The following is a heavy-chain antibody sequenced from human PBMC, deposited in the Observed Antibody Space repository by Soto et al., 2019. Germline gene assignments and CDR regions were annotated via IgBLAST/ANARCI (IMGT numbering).Heavy chain of an antibody. CDR1: GFTFSSYG. CDR2: IWYNGSNK. V-gene: IGHV3-33*01. CDR3: ARDVLDGDYSDY. Sequence: QVQLVESGGGVVQPGRSLRLSCVASGFTFSSYGMHWVRQAPGKGLEWVAVIWYNGSNKYYGDSVKGRFTISRDNSKNTLYLHMNSLRVADTAVYYCARDVLDGDYSDYWGQGTLVTVSS. D-gene: IGHD4-17*01. J-gene: IGHJ4*02.